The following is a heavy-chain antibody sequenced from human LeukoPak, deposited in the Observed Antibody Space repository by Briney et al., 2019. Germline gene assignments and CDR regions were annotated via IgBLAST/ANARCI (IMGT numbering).Heavy chain of an antibody. J-gene: IGHJ3*02. CDR3: TRDEYCSSTSCYNAFDI. CDR2: ISSSSSYI. D-gene: IGHD2-2*02. Sequence: GGSLRLSCAASGFTFSSYSMNWVRQAPGMGLEWVSSISSSSSYIYYADSVKGRFTISRDNAKNSLYLQMNSLRAEDTAVYYCTRDEYCSSTSCYNAFDIWGQGTMVILSS. V-gene: IGHV3-21*01. CDR1: GFTFSSYS.